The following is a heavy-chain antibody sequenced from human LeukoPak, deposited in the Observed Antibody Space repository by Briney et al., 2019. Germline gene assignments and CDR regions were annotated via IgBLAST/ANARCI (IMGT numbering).Heavy chain of an antibody. CDR2: IWYGVSNK. J-gene: IGHJ4*02. Sequence: GRSLRLSCAASGFTFSSYGMHWVRQAPGKGLEWVAVIWYGVSNKYYADSVKGRFTISRDNSKNTLYLQMNSLRAEDTAVYYCARTYDFWSGSQYYFDSWGQGTLVTVSS. D-gene: IGHD3-3*01. CDR3: ARTYDFWSGSQYYFDS. CDR1: GFTFSSYG. V-gene: IGHV3-33*08.